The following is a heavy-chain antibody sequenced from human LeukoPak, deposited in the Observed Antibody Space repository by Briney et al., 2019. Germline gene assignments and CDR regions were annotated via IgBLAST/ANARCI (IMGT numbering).Heavy chain of an antibody. Sequence: SETLSLTCVVYGGSFSGYYWSWIRQPPGKGLEWIGEINHSGSTNYNPSLKSRVTISVDTSKSQFSLKLSSVTAADTAVYYCARGLMVRGVITTFDYWGQGTLVTVSS. J-gene: IGHJ4*02. CDR3: ARGLMVRGVITTFDY. CDR2: INHSGST. V-gene: IGHV4-34*01. D-gene: IGHD3-10*01. CDR1: GGSFSGYY.